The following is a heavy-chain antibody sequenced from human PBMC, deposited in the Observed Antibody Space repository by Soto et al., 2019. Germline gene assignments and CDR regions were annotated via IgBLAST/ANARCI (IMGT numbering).Heavy chain of an antibody. CDR3: ARGDIEAAALEYGMDV. D-gene: IGHD6-13*01. CDR2: MNPNSGNT. Sequence: QVQLVQSGAEVKKPGASVKVSCKASGYTFTSYDINWVRQATGQGLEWMGWMNPNSGNTGYAQKFQGRVTMTRNTSISTAYMELSSLRSEDTAVYYCARGDIEAAALEYGMDVWGQGTTVTVSS. CDR1: GYTFTSYD. V-gene: IGHV1-8*01. J-gene: IGHJ6*02.